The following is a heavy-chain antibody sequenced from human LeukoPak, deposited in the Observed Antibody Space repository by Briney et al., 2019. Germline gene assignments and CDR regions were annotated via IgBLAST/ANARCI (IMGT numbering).Heavy chain of an antibody. CDR3: ARVGVAGDGGFDY. Sequence: PGGSLRLSCAASGFTVSSNYMSWVRQAPGKGLEWVSVIYSGGSTYYADSVKGRFTISRDNSKNTLYLQMNSLRAEDTAVYYCARVGVAGDGGFDYWGQGTLVTVSS. CDR2: IYSGGST. J-gene: IGHJ4*02. CDR1: GFTVSSNY. V-gene: IGHV3-53*01. D-gene: IGHD6-19*01.